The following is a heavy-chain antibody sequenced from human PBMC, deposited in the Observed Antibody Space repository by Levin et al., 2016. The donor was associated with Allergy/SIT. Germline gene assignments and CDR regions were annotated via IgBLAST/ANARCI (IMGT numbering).Heavy chain of an antibody. V-gene: IGHV3-23*01. J-gene: IGHJ4*02. D-gene: IGHD5-12*01. CDR3: AKDRRYGGNDWDFDY. CDR1: GFTFSSYA. CDR2: ISGSGGST. Sequence: GESLKISCAASGFTFSSYAMSWVRQAPGKGLEWVSAISGSGGSTYYADSVKGRFTISRDNSKNTLYLQMNSLRAEDTAVYYCAKDRRYGGNDWDFDYWGQGTLVTVSS.